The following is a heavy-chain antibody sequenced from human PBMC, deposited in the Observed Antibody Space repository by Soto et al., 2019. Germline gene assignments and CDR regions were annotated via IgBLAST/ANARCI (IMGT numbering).Heavy chain of an antibody. CDR1: GFSLSNARMG. V-gene: IGHV2-26*01. D-gene: IGHD4-17*01. CDR2: IFSNDEK. Sequence: QVTLKESGPVLVNPTETLTLTCTVSGFSLSNARMGVSWIRQPPGKALEWLAHIFSNDEKSYSTSLKSRLTISKDTSKSQVVLTMTNMDPVDTATYYCARDYGDYVEYYFDYWGQGTLVTVSS. J-gene: IGHJ4*02. CDR3: ARDYGDYVEYYFDY.